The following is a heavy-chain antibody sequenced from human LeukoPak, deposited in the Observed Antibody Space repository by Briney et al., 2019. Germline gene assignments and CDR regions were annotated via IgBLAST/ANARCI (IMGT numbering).Heavy chain of an antibody. CDR2: IHVDANEI. J-gene: IGHJ3*02. Sequence: SGGSLRLSCAASGFTLSDEGMHWVRQAPGKGLEWVSFIHVDANEIYYADSVKGRFTISRDNAKNSLYLQMNSLRAEDTAVYYCAGYGVVVPAARDAFDIWGQGTMVSVSS. V-gene: IGHV3-30*02. CDR1: GFTLSDEG. CDR3: AGYGVVVPAARDAFDI. D-gene: IGHD2-2*01.